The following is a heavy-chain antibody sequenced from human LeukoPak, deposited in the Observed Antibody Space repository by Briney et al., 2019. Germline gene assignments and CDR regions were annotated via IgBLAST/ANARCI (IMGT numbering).Heavy chain of an antibody. CDR3: LTQLVALDAFDI. CDR1: GLTFSGSA. J-gene: IGHJ3*02. D-gene: IGHD6-13*01. V-gene: IGHV3-73*01. Sequence: GGSLRLSCAASGLTFSGSAMHWVRQASGKGREWVGRIRNKANSYPTAYAASVKGRFTISRDDSKNTAYLQMNSLQTEDTAVYYCLTQLVALDAFDIWGQGIMVTVSS. CDR2: IRNKANSYPT.